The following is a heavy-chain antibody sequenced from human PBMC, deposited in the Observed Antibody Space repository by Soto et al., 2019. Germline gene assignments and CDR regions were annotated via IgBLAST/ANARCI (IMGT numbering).Heavy chain of an antibody. Sequence: EVQLLESGGGLVQPGGSLRLSCAASGFTFSSYAMSWVRQAPGKGLEWVSAISGSGGSTYYADSVKGRFTISRDNSKNTLYLQLNGLSAEDTAVYYCAKDRFVGGSYDDAFDIWGQGTMVTVSS. V-gene: IGHV3-23*01. CDR3: AKDRFVGGSYDDAFDI. CDR2: ISGSGGST. CDR1: GFTFSSYA. J-gene: IGHJ3*02. D-gene: IGHD1-26*01.